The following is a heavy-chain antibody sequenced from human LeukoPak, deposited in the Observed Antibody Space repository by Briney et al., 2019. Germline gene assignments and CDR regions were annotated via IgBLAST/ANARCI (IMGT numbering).Heavy chain of an antibody. Sequence: SETLSLTCTVSGGSISSYYWSWLRQPPGKGLEWIGYIYYSGSTNYNPSLKSRVTISVDTSKNQFSLKLSSVTAADTAVYYCAGISGSRYYYYGMDVWGQGTTVTVSS. J-gene: IGHJ6*02. CDR1: GGSISSYY. CDR3: AGISGSRYYYYGMDV. CDR2: IYYSGST. D-gene: IGHD1-26*01. V-gene: IGHV4-59*01.